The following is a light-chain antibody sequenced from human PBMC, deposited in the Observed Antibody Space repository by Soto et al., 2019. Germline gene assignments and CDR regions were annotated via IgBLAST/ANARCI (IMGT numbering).Light chain of an antibody. CDR2: GVS. J-gene: IGLJ1*01. Sequence: QSALTQLASVSESPGQSITISCTGGSSDVGGFNYVSWYQQHPGKAPKLLIYGVSNRPSGVSDRFSASKSGNTASLTISGLQAEDAADYYCSSYTIRSTFYVFGTGTRSPS. CDR1: SSDVGGFNY. V-gene: IGLV2-14*01. CDR3: SSYTIRSTFYV.